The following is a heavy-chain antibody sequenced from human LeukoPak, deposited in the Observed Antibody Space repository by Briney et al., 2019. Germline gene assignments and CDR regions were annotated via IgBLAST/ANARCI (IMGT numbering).Heavy chain of an antibody. CDR3: ATNIMVRVQH. J-gene: IGHJ1*01. D-gene: IGHD3-10*01. CDR2: IYSGGTT. CDR1: GFTVSSKY. Sequence: GGSLRLSCAASGFTVSSKYMSWVRQAPGKGLEWVSVIYSGGTTYYADSVKGRFTISRDNSKNTLYLQMNSLRAEDTAVYYCATNIMVRVQHWGQGTLVTVSS. V-gene: IGHV3-53*01.